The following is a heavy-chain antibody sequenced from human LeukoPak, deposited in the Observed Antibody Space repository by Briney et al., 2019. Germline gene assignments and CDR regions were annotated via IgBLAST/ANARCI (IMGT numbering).Heavy chain of an antibody. CDR3: AKDHPVFDY. V-gene: IGHV3-30*02. J-gene: IGHJ4*02. CDR1: GFTFSSYG. Sequence: SGGSLRLSCAASGFTFSSYGMHWVRQAPGKGLEWVSFIQNDGSNKYYGDSVKGRFTISRDNSKNTLYLQMNSLRPEDTAVYYCAKDHPVFDYWGQGTLVTVSS. CDR2: IQNDGSNK.